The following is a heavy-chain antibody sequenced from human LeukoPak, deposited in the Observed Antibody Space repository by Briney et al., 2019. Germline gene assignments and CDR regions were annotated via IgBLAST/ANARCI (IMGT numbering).Heavy chain of an antibody. CDR1: GYSISSGYY. V-gene: IGHV4-38-2*02. Sequence: PSETLSLTCTVSGYSISSGYYWGWIRQPPGKGLEWIGSIYHSGSTYYNPSLKSRVTISLDTSKNQFSLKLSSVTAADTAVYYCVRGSGYSSSWYDYWGQGTLVTVSS. CDR2: IYHSGST. D-gene: IGHD6-13*01. J-gene: IGHJ4*02. CDR3: VRGSGYSSSWYDY.